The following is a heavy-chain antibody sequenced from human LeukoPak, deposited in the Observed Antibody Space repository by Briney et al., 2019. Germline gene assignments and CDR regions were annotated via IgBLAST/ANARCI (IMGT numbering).Heavy chain of an antibody. Sequence: GGSLRLSCAASGFTVSSNYMSWVRQAPGKGLEWVSVIYTGGDTYYADSVKGRFTISRDNSKNTLYLQMNSLRAEDTAVYYCTKGLWAGVSAARDWGQGTLVTASS. D-gene: IGHD3-10*01. V-gene: IGHV3-66*01. CDR2: IYTGGDT. J-gene: IGHJ4*02. CDR3: TKGLWAGVSAARD. CDR1: GFTVSSNY.